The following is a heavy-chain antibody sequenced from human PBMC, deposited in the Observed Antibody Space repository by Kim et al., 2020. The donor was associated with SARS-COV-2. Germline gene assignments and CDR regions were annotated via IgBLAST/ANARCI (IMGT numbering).Heavy chain of an antibody. J-gene: IGHJ4*02. CDR3: TTVAGRDSSSWYIDY. Sequence: GGSLRLSCAASGFTFRSYGMHWVRQAPGKGLEWVAIIWYDGSNKYYADSVKGRFTISRDNSKNTLYLQMNSLRVDDTAVYYYTTVAGRDSSSWYIDYWGQGTLVTVSS. CDR2: IWYDGSNK. D-gene: IGHD6-13*01. V-gene: IGHV3-33*08. CDR1: GFTFRSYG.